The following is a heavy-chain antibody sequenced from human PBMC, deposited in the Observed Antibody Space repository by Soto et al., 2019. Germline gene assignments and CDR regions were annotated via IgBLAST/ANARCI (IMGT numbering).Heavy chain of an antibody. CDR1: GGSISSYY. CDR3: AGDHGYYYYGVDV. Sequence: QVQLQESGPGLVKPSETLSLTCTVYGGSISSYYWSWIRQPAGKGLGWIGRIYTSGSTKYNPSLKSRVPRSVDTSKNQFSLKLTSVTAADTAVYFCAGDHGYYYYGVDVWGQGTTVTVSS. V-gene: IGHV4-4*07. CDR2: IYTSGST. J-gene: IGHJ6*02.